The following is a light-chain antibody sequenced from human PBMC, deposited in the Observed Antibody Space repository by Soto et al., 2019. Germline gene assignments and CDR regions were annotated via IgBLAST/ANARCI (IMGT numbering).Light chain of an antibody. CDR3: SSYTSRTTFVI. V-gene: IGLV2-14*01. J-gene: IGLJ2*01. CDR2: EVS. Sequence: QSVLTQPASVSGSPGQSITISCTGTSSDIGGYNYVSWYQHHPGKAPKLMIYEVSNRPSGVSNRFSGSKSGNTAPLTISGLQAEDEADYHCSSYTSRTTFVIFGGGTQLTVL. CDR1: SSDIGGYNY.